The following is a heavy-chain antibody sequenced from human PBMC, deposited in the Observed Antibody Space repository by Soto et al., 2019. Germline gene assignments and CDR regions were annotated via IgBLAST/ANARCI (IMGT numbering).Heavy chain of an antibody. CDR1: GYTFPSYD. Sequence: SVKRSCKASGYTFPSYDINWVRQATGQGLEWMGWMNPNSGNTGYAQKFQGRVTMTRNTSISTAYMELSSLRSEDTAVYYCARARPPYDSSGYYYFHYWGQGTLDTVSS. CDR2: MNPNSGNT. J-gene: IGHJ4*02. D-gene: IGHD3-22*01. V-gene: IGHV1-8*01. CDR3: ARARPPYDSSGYYYFHY.